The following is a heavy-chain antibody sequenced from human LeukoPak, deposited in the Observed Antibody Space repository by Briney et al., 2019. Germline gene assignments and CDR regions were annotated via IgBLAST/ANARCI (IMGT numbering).Heavy chain of an antibody. CDR3: ARGGITGTTVNGDWFDP. CDR2: ISSSGSTI. CDR1: GFTFSDYY. J-gene: IGHJ5*02. D-gene: IGHD1-7*01. V-gene: IGHV3-11*01. Sequence: SGGSLRLSCAASGFTFSDYYMSWIRQAPGKGLEWVSYISSSGSTIYYADSVKGRFTISRDNAKNSLYLQMNSLRAEDTDVYYCARGGITGTTVNGDWFDPWGQGTLVTVSS.